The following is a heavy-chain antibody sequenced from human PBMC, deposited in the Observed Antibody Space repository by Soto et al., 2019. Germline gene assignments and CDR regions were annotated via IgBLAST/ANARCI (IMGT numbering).Heavy chain of an antibody. J-gene: IGHJ4*02. V-gene: IGHV1-46*01. CDR3: VRDRFGYGDSGD. CDR1: GYTFTTYY. D-gene: IGHD4-17*01. CDR2: INPSDGST. Sequence: ASVKVSCKTSGYTFTTYYMHWVRQAPVQGLEWMGVINPSDGSTYSAQKFQGRVTMTRDTSTSTVYLELSSLRAEDSAMYYCVRDRFGYGDSGDWGQGTLVTVSS.